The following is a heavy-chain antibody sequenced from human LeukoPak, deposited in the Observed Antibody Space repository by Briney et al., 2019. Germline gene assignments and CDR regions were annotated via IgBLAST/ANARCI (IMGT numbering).Heavy chain of an antibody. V-gene: IGHV4-61*02. D-gene: IGHD3-10*01. CDR3: ARRVRVWFGEFTHFDY. J-gene: IGHJ4*02. Sequence: PSETLSLTCTVSGGSISSGSYYWSWIRQPAGKGLEWIGRIYTSGSTNYNPSLKSRVTISVDTSKNQFSLKLGSVTAADTAVYYCARRVRVWFGEFTHFDYWGQGTLVTVSS. CDR1: GGSISSGSYY. CDR2: IYTSGST.